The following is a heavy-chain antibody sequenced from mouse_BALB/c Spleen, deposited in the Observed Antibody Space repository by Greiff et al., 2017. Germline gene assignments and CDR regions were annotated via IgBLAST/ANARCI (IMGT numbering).Heavy chain of an antibody. D-gene: IGHD2-3*01. Sequence: QVQLQQSGPGLVQPSQSLSITCTVSGFSLTSYGVHWVRQSPGKGLEWLGVIWSGGSTDYNAAFISRLSISKDNSKSQVFFKMNSLQANDTAIYYCARNSDGYYPFAYWGQGTLVTVSA. J-gene: IGHJ3*01. CDR2: IWSGGST. V-gene: IGHV2-2*02. CDR1: GFSLTSYG. CDR3: ARNSDGYYPFAY.